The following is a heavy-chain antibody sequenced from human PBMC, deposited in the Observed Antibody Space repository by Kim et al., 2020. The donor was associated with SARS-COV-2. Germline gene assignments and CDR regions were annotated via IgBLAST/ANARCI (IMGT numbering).Heavy chain of an antibody. CDR1: GYTFTSYA. J-gene: IGHJ4*02. CDR3: ARVEPVHCSSTSWPSSCYNSVCDY. CDR2: INTNTGNP. V-gene: IGHV7-4-1*02. D-gene: IGHD2-2*01. Sequence: ASVKVSCKASGYTFTSYAMNWVRQAPGQGLEWMGWINTNTGNPTYAQGFTGRFVFSLDTSVSTAYLQISSLKAEDTAVYYCARVEPVHCSSTSWPSSCYNSVCDYWGQGTLVTVSS.